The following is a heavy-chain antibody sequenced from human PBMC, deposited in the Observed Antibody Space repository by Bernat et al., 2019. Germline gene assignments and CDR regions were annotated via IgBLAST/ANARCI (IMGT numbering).Heavy chain of an antibody. CDR3: ARGGVPAAWAFDI. V-gene: IGHV3-74*01. Sequence: EVQLVESGGGLVQPGGSLRLSCAASGFTFSSYWMHWVRQAPGKGLVWVSRINSDGSSTSYADSVKGRFTISRDNSKNTLYLQMNSLRAEDTAVYYCARGGVPAAWAFDIWGQGTMVTVSS. J-gene: IGHJ3*02. CDR1: GFTFSSYW. CDR2: INSDGSST. D-gene: IGHD2-2*01.